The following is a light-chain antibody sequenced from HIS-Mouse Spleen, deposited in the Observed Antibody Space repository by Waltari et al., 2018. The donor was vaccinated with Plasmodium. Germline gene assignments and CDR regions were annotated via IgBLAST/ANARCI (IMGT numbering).Light chain of an antibody. J-gene: IGLJ3*02. CDR2: EDS. CDR1: ALPKNY. Sequence: SYELTQPPSVSVSPGQPARITCSGDALPKNYAYWYQQKSVQAPVLVIYEDSNRPSGIPDRFSGSSSGTMATLTISGAQVEDEADYYCYSTDSSGNHRVFGGGTKLTVL. CDR3: YSTDSSGNHRV. V-gene: IGLV3-10*01.